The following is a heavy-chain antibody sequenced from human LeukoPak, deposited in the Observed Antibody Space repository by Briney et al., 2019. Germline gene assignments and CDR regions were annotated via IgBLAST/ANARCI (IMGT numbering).Heavy chain of an antibody. D-gene: IGHD5-18*01. CDR3: ARLLIAMTDY. V-gene: IGHV5-51*01. J-gene: IGHJ4*02. CDR1: GYTFTSYW. Sequence: GESLKISCKGSGYTFTSYWIGWVRQMPGKGLERMGIIYPADAETRHSPSFQGQVTISADKSTSTAYLQWSSLRASDTAIYYCARLLIAMTDYWGQGTLVTVSS. CDR2: IYPADAET.